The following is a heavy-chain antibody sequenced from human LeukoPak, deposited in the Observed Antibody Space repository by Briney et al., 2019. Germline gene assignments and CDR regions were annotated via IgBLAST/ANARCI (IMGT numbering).Heavy chain of an antibody. D-gene: IGHD3-22*01. CDR1: GFTFSSYA. CDR3: ARAPRADYYDSSGYQFDY. Sequence: GSLRLSCAASGFTFSSYAMHWVRQAPGKGLEWVAVILYDGSNKYYADSVKGRFTISRDNSKNTLYLQMNSLRAEDTAVYYCARAPRADYYDSSGYQFDYWGQGTLVTVSS. V-gene: IGHV3-30*14. J-gene: IGHJ4*02. CDR2: ILYDGSNK.